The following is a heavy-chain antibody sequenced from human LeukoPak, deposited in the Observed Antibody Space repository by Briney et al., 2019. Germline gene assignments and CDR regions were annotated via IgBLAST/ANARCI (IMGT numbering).Heavy chain of an antibody. J-gene: IGHJ4*02. CDR2: INHSGST. D-gene: IGHD5-18*01. CDR3: ARVGYSYGYGSPAFDY. CDR1: GGSFSGYY. V-gene: IGHV4-34*01. Sequence: SETLSLTCAVYGGSFSGYYWSWIRQPPGKGLEWIGEINHSGSTNYNPSLKSRVTISVDTSKNQFSLKLSSVTAADTAVYYCARVGYSYGYGSPAFDYWGQGTLVTVSS.